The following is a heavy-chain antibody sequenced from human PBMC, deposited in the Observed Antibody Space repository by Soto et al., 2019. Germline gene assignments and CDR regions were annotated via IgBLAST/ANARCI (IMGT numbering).Heavy chain of an antibody. CDR1: GGTFSSYA. J-gene: IGHJ5*02. V-gene: IGHV1-69*13. CDR2: IIPIFGTA. D-gene: IGHD3-10*01. CDR3: ARCGYYYGSGSLGWFDP. Sequence: SVKVSCKASGGTFSSYAISWVRQAPGQGLEWMGGIIPIFGTANYAQKFQGRVTITADESTSTAYMELSSLRSEDTAVYYCARCGYYYGSGSLGWFDPWPQGTLVTVSS.